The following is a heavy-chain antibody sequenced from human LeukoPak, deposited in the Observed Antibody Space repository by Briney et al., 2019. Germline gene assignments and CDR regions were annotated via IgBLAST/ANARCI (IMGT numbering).Heavy chain of an antibody. CDR2: IYFSGST. J-gene: IGHJ4*02. CDR3: ARYYDFWSGYLDY. D-gene: IGHD3-3*01. Sequence: PSETLSLTCTDSGGSISNFYWSWIRQPPGTGLEWIGYIYFSGSTNYNPSLKSRVTISVDTSKNQFSLKLSSVTAADTAVYYCARYYDFWSGYLDYWGQGTLVTVSS. V-gene: IGHV4-59*12. CDR1: GGSISNFY.